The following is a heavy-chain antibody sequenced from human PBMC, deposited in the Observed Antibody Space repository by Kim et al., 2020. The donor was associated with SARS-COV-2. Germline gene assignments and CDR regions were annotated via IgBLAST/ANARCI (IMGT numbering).Heavy chain of an antibody. CDR2: MNHSGST. V-gene: IGHV4-34*01. CDR1: GGSVRGYY. D-gene: IGHD3-16*01. Sequence: SETLSLTCAVYGGSVRGYYWSWIRQAPGKGLEWIGEMNHSGSTNYNPSLRSRATTSVDTSKGQFSLNLTSVTAADTAVYFGARGRSWGWYFDLWGHGTLVTDSS. CDR3: ARGRSWGWYFDL. J-gene: IGHJ2*01.